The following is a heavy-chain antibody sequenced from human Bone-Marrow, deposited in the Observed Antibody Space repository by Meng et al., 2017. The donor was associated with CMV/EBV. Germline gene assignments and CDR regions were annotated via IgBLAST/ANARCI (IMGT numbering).Heavy chain of an antibody. CDR1: VGSISSSSYY. Sequence: GSLRLSCSVSVGSISSSSYYWGWIRQPPGKGLEWIGNIYYNENTYYNASLKSRVTISVDTSKNQFSLKLSSVTAADTAVYYCARVPITPSYYYGMDVWGQGTTVTVSS. J-gene: IGHJ6*01. V-gene: IGHV4-39*07. CDR2: IYYNENT. CDR3: ARVPITPSYYYGMDV. D-gene: IGHD5-24*01.